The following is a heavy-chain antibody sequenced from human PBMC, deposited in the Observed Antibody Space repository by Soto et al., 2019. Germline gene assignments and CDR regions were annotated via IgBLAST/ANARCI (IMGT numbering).Heavy chain of an antibody. CDR2: VYYNENT. CDR1: GASINNFAYY. CDR3: PRRERYYGSPGWFDP. D-gene: IGHD3-10*01. V-gene: IGHV4-39*01. Sequence: PSETLSLTCSVSGASINNFAYYWGWIRQPPGKGLEWIGTVYYNENTYYNPSLRSRVAISVDTAKDQFSLNLRSVPAADAAVSFCPRRERYYGSPGWFDPWGQGTLVTVSS. J-gene: IGHJ5*01.